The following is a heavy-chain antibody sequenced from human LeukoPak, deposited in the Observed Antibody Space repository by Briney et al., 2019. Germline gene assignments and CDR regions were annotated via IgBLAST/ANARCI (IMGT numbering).Heavy chain of an antibody. J-gene: IGHJ5*02. CDR3: ARAYSSGWYNDFDP. V-gene: IGHV4-39*01. D-gene: IGHD6-19*01. Sequence: SETLSLTCTVSGGAISGSPYYWGWIRQPPGTGLEWIGSTSYSGSTCYNPSLKSRVTISVDTSKNQFSLKLTSVTAADTAVYYCARAYSSGWYNDFDPWGQGTLVIVSS. CDR2: TSYSGST. CDR1: GGAISGSPYY.